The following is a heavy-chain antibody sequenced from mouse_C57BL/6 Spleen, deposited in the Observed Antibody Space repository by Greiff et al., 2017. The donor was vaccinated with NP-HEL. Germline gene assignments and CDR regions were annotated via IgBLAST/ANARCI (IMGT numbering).Heavy chain of an antibody. J-gene: IGHJ4*01. CDR3: ARAGLYAMDY. Sequence: VQLQQSGPVLMKPGASVKMSCKASGYTFTDYYMNWVKQSHGKSLEWIGVINPYNGGTSYNQKFKGKATLTVDKSSSTAYMELNSLTSEDSAVYYCARAGLYAMDYWGQGTSVTVSS. V-gene: IGHV1-19*01. CDR1: GYTFTDYY. CDR2: INPYNGGT.